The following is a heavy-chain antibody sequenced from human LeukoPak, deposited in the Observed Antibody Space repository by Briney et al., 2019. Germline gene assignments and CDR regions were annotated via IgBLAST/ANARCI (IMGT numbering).Heavy chain of an antibody. CDR1: GGTFSSYA. D-gene: IGHD1-1*01. J-gene: IGHJ5*02. CDR2: IIPIFGTA. V-gene: IGHV1-69*05. Sequence: ASVKVSCKASGGTFSSYAISWVRQAPGQGLEWMGGIIPIFGTANYAQKFQGRVTITTDESTSTAYMELSSLRSEDTAVYYCARDLERTSFPFDPWGQGTLVTVSS. CDR3: ARDLERTSFPFDP.